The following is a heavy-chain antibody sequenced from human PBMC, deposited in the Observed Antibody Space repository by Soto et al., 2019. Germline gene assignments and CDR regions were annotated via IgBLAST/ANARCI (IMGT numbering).Heavy chain of an antibody. CDR2: IYYSGST. J-gene: IGHJ4*02. Sequence: ETLSLTCTVSGGSISSYYWSWIRQPPGKGLEWIGYIYYSGSTNYNPSLKSRVTISVDTSKNQFSLKLSSVTAADTAVYYCARATSFYDSSGYYSYYFDYWGQGTLVTVSS. CDR3: ARATSFYDSSGYYSYYFDY. CDR1: GGSISSYY. D-gene: IGHD3-22*01. V-gene: IGHV4-59*01.